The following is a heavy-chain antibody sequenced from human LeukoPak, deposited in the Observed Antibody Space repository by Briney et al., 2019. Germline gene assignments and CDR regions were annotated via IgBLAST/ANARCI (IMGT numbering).Heavy chain of an antibody. CDR3: AKPGRLYSSSSAYFDY. D-gene: IGHD6-13*01. J-gene: IGHJ4*02. CDR2: ISYDGSNK. CDR1: GFTFSSYG. Sequence: GGSLRLSCAASGFTFSSYGMHWVRQAPGKGLEWVAVISYDGSNKYYADSVKGRFTISRDNSKNTLYLQMNSLRAEDTAVYYCAKPGRLYSSSSAYFDYWGQGTLVTVSS. V-gene: IGHV3-30*18.